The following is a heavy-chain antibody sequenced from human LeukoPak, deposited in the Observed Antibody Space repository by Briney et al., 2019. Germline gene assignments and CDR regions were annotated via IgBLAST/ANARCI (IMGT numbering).Heavy chain of an antibody. CDR3: ARFLSGSHDAFDI. CDR2: INPNSGGT. D-gene: IGHD1-26*01. V-gene: IGHV1-2*06. CDR1: GYAFTGYW. Sequence: ASVKLSCTASGYAFTGYWHWVRQAPGQALEWMGRINPNSGGTDYAQNFQGRVTMTRDTSISTAYMELSSLRSDDTAVYYCARFLSGSHDAFDIWGQGTMVTVSS. J-gene: IGHJ3*02.